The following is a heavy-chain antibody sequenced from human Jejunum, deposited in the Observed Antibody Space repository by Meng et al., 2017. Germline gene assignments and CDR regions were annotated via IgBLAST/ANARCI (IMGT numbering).Heavy chain of an antibody. Sequence: GGSLRSSCAASGFNSSNYWMSWVRQAPGKGLEWVAHIKEDGSAKFYVDSVKGRFTTSRDNAKSSLDLQMSSLRAEDNAVYCCARSTHSSASEWGQGTLVTVSS. J-gene: IGHJ4*02. CDR2: IKEDGSAK. CDR3: ARSTHSSASE. CDR1: GFNSSNYW. D-gene: IGHD6-19*01. V-gene: IGHV3-7*01.